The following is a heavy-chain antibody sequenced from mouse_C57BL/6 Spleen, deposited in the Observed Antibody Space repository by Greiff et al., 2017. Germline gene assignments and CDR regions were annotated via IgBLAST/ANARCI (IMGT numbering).Heavy chain of an antibody. J-gene: IGHJ2*01. CDR3: AREVYYGSSPYYFDY. CDR2: ISGGGGNT. CDR1: GFTFSSYT. D-gene: IGHD1-1*01. Sequence: EVQLVESGGGLVKPGGSLKLSCAASGFTFSSYTMSWVRQTPEKRLEWVATISGGGGNTYYPDSVKGRFTISRDNAKNTLYLQMSSLRSEDTALYYCAREVYYGSSPYYFDYWGQGTTLTVSS. V-gene: IGHV5-9*01.